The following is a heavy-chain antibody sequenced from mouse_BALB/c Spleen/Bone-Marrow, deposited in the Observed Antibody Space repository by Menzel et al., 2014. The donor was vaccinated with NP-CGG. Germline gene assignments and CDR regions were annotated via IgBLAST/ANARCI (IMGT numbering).Heavy chain of an antibody. J-gene: IGHJ4*01. V-gene: IGHV5-6-3*01. CDR2: INTNGGDT. D-gene: IGHD1-1*01. Sequence: EVQGVESGGGLVQPGGSLKLSCAASGFTFSNYGMSWVRQTPDKRLAFVATINTNGGDTYYPDSVKGRFTISRDNAKNTLYLQMSSLKSEDTAMYYCTRDPFYYGSRYAMDYWGEGTSGTVAS. CDR3: TRDPFYYGSRYAMDY. CDR1: GFTFSNYG.